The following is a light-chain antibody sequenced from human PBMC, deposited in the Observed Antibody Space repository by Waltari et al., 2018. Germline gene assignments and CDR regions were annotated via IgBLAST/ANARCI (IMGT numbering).Light chain of an antibody. V-gene: IGKV3-15*01. CDR3: QQYNRWPPIT. CDR2: DAS. Sequence: EIVMTQSPATLAVSPGETATPSCRASQRVSSNVARYQKKPGQAPRLLIYDASTRATSIPAKFRGSGSGTEFTLTISSLQSEDFAVYYCQQYNRWPPITFGHGTRLEIK. J-gene: IGKJ5*01. CDR1: QRVSSN.